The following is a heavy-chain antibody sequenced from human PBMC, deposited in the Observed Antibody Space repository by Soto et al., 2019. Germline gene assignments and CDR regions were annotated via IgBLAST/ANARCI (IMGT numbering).Heavy chain of an antibody. Sequence: QVQLVESGGGVVQSGRSLRLSCAASGFTFSTSGMHWLRQAPGKGLEWVAMISHDGGATYYVDSVKGRFTISRDTDKNTLHLQMDSLRPEDTATYYCAKDWGSSGWYNWFDTWGQGTLVTVSS. J-gene: IGHJ5*02. D-gene: IGHD6-13*01. CDR3: AKDWGSSGWYNWFDT. CDR2: ISHDGGAT. CDR1: GFTFSTSG. V-gene: IGHV3-30*18.